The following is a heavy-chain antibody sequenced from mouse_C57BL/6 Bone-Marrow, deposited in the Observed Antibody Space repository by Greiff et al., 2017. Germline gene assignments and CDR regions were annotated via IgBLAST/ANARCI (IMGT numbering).Heavy chain of an antibody. CDR2: IYPRDGST. D-gene: IGHD1-1*01. V-gene: IGHV1-85*01. Sequence: QVQLQQSGPELVKPGASVKLSCKASGYTFTSYDINWVKQRPGQGLEWIGWIYPRDGSTKYNEKFKGKATLTVDTSSRTADMELHSLTSEDSAVYCCARDYGSSYWYFDVWGTGTTVTVSS. CDR1: GYTFTSYD. J-gene: IGHJ1*03. CDR3: ARDYGSSYWYFDV.